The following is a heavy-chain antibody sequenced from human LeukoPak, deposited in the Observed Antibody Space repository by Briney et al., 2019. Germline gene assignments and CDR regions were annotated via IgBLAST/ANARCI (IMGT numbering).Heavy chain of an antibody. Sequence: GGSLRLSRAPSGFTFSSYSKNWVRQAPGKRLEWVSSISSSRSYIYYADSVKGRFTISRDNAKNSLYQQMNSLIAEDTAVYYCARDLTTYYDFWSGYPYNWFDPWGQGTLVTVSS. J-gene: IGHJ5*02. V-gene: IGHV3-21*01. CDR1: GFTFSSYS. D-gene: IGHD3-3*01. CDR2: ISSSRSYI. CDR3: ARDLTTYYDFWSGYPYNWFDP.